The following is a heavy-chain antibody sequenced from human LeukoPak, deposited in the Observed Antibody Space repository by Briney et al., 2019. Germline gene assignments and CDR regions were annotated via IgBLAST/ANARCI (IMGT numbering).Heavy chain of an antibody. CDR1: GGSFSGYY. J-gene: IGHJ4*02. D-gene: IGHD4-17*01. CDR2: INHSGST. V-gene: IGHV4-34*01. CDR3: ARGDYGEDY. Sequence: SETLSLTCAVYGGSFSGYYWSWIRQPPGKGLEWIGEINHSGSTNYNPSLKSRVTISVDTSKYQFSLKLSSVTAADTAVYYCARGDYGEDYWGQGTLVTVSS.